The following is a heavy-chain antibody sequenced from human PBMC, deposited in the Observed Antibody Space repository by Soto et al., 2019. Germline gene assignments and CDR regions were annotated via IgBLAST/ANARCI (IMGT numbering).Heavy chain of an antibody. Sequence: PSETLSLTCTVSGGSISSYYWSWIRQPAGKGLEWIGRIYTSGSTNYNPSLKGRVTMSVDTSKNQFSLKLSSVTAADTAVYYCARDLREVYAWGSWFDPWGQGTLVTVSS. D-gene: IGHD2-8*01. CDR3: ARDLREVYAWGSWFDP. CDR2: IYTSGST. J-gene: IGHJ5*02. V-gene: IGHV4-4*07. CDR1: GGSISSYY.